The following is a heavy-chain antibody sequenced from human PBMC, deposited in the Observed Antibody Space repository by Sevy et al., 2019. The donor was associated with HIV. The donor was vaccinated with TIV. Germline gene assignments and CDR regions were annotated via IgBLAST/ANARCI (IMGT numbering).Heavy chain of an antibody. CDR2: ISDSRATI. J-gene: IGHJ4*02. V-gene: IGHV3-48*01. CDR1: GFTYS. D-gene: IGHD5-12*01. CDR3: ASQRGGYERLYYFDS. Sequence: GGSLRLSCVASGFTYSMNWVRQAPGKGLEWVSYISDSRATIHYADSVKGRFTISRDNAKNSLYLQMNTLRAEDTAVYYCASQRGGYERLYYFDSWGQGTLVTVSS.